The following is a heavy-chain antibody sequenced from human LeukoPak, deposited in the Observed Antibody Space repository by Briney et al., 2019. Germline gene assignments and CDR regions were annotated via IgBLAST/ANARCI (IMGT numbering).Heavy chain of an antibody. CDR3: AKDVYGSGSYYFDY. CDR1: GFTFSSYS. V-gene: IGHV3-23*01. D-gene: IGHD3-10*01. Sequence: GGSLRLSCAASGFTFSSYSMNWVRQAPGKGLEWVSAISGSGGSTYYADSVKGRFTISRDNYKNTLYLQMNSLSAEETAVYYCAKDVYGSGSYYFDYWGQGTLVTVSS. CDR2: ISGSGGST. J-gene: IGHJ4*02.